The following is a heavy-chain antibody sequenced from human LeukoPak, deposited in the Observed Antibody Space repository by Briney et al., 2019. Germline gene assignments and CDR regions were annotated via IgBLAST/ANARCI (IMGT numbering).Heavy chain of an antibody. V-gene: IGHV5-51*01. J-gene: IGHJ5*02. CDR2: IYPDNSRT. Sequence: KRGESLKISCKGSGYGFFGYWLGWVRPTPGEGVDWMGIIYPDNSRTIYSPSFQGQVTISANKSVSTAYLQWSSLKASDSAIYYCAGFSGSSLDKNWFDPWGQGTLVTVSS. CDR3: AGFSGSSLDKNWFDP. D-gene: IGHD3-10*01. CDR1: GYGFFGYW.